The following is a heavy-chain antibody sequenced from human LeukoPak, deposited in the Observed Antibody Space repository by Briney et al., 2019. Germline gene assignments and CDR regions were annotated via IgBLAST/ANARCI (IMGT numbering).Heavy chain of an antibody. Sequence: GRSLRLSCAASGFTFSSYAMHWVRQAPGKGLEWVALISYDGSNKYYADSVKGRFTISRDNSKNTLFLQMNSLRGEDTAIYYCAKVGDSWDFDYWGQGTLVTVSS. J-gene: IGHJ4*02. D-gene: IGHD6-13*01. V-gene: IGHV3-30*18. CDR3: AKVGDSWDFDY. CDR2: ISYDGSNK. CDR1: GFTFSSYA.